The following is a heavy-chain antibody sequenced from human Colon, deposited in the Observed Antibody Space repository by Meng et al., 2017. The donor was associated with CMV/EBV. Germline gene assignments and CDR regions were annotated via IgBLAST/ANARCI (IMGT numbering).Heavy chain of an antibody. D-gene: IGHD3-3*01. CDR3: ARDTLNYTTSIPGRMDV. CDR1: GGSVRSGGYY. V-gene: IGHV4-61*08. CDR2: IFYSGNT. J-gene: IGHJ6*02. Sequence: SETLSLTCIVSGGSVRSGGYYWSWIRQPPGKGLEWIGYIFYSGNTNYNPSLRNRVTMSADTSKNKFSLKVTSVTAADTAVYYCARDTLNYTTSIPGRMDVWGQGTTVTVSS.